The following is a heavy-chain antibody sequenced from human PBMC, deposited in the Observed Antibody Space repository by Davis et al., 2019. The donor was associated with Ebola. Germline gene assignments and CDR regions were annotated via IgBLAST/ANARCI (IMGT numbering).Heavy chain of an antibody. Sequence: GESLKTPCAAPGFTLSSHAMSWVRQAPGKGLEWVSAVSGSGDTTYYADSVKGRFTISRDNSKNTLYLQMNSLRAEDTAVYYCANHMTSGTYSPLDYWGQGTLVTVSS. CDR3: ANHMTSGTYSPLDY. J-gene: IGHJ4*02. CDR1: GFTLSSHA. D-gene: IGHD1-26*01. V-gene: IGHV3-23*01. CDR2: VSGSGDTT.